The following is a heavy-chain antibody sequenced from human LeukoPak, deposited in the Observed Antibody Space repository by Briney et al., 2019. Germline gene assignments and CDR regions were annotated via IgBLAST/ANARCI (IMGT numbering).Heavy chain of an antibody. CDR3: AKWGYPHYYMDV. J-gene: IGHJ6*03. V-gene: IGHV3-33*06. CDR1: GFTFSSYG. CDR2: IWYDGSNK. Sequence: PGGSLRLSCAASGFTFSSYGMHWVRQAPGKGLEWVAVIWYDGSNKYYADSVKGRFTISRDNSQNTLYLQMNSLRAEDTAVYYCAKWGYPHYYMDVWGKGTTVTVSS. D-gene: IGHD3-16*02.